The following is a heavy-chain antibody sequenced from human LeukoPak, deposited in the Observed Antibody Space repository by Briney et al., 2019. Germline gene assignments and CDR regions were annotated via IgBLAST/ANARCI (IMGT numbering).Heavy chain of an antibody. V-gene: IGHV1-18*01. D-gene: IGHD1-14*01. J-gene: IGHJ3*02. CDR3: ARGVGTGDAFDI. Sequence: ASVKVSCKASGYTFTSYGISWVRQAPGQGLEWMGWISAYNGNTNYAQKLQGRATMTRDTSISTAYMELSRLRSDDTAVYYCARGVGTGDAFDIWGQGTMVTVSS. CDR1: GYTFTSYG. CDR2: ISAYNGNT.